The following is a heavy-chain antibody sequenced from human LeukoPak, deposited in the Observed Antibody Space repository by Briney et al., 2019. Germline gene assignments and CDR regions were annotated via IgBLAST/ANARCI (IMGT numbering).Heavy chain of an antibody. Sequence: GGSLRLSCAASGFTVSSNYMSWVRQAPGKGLEWVSTISGSGSSTYYADSVKGRFTISRDNSKNTLYLQMNSLRAEDTAVYYCAKDPFGIKTHYFDCWGQGTLVTVSS. CDR2: ISGSGSST. V-gene: IGHV3-23*01. CDR3: AKDPFGIKTHYFDC. J-gene: IGHJ4*02. CDR1: GFTVSSNY. D-gene: IGHD3-10*01.